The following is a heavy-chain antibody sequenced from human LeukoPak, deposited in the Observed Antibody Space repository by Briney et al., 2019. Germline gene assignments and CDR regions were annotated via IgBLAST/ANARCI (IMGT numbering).Heavy chain of an antibody. J-gene: IGHJ4*02. V-gene: IGHV3-23*01. CDR3: VKRGPACSGGSCYYFDY. CDR2: ISGSGGST. CDR1: AFTFSSYA. D-gene: IGHD2-15*01. Sequence: GGSLRLSCAASAFTFSSYAMSWVRQAPGKGLEWVSAISGSGGSTYYADSVKGRFTISRDNSKNTLYLQMNSLRAEDTAVYYCVKRGPACSGGSCYYFDYWGQGTLVTVSS.